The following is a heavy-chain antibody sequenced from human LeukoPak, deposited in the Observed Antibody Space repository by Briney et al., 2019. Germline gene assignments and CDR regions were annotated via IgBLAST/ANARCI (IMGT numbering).Heavy chain of an antibody. D-gene: IGHD5-18*01. CDR2: LRRDGSDK. V-gene: IGHV3-30*02. Sequence: GGSLRLSCAASGFTFSSYGSHWVRQAPGKGLEWVAFLRRDGSDKYYADSVKGRFTISRDNSKNTVYLQMNSLRPEDTAVYYCAKDHSQNFDYWGQGTLVTVSS. J-gene: IGHJ4*02. CDR3: AKDHSQNFDY. CDR1: GFTFSSYG.